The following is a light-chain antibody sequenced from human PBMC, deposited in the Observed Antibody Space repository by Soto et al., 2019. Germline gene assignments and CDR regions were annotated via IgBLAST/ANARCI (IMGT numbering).Light chain of an antibody. CDR3: LQTTAFPHT. CDR1: QSLVHSNGHTY. J-gene: IGKJ2*01. V-gene: IGKV2-24*01. CDR2: RIF. Sequence: DIVMTQTPLSSPVVLGQPASISCKSSQSLVHSNGHTYLTWIQQRPGRPPRLLIYRIFNWFFGVPDRVSGSGAVTEFTLKISAVEAEDVGVYYCLQTTAFPHTFGQGTKLEIK.